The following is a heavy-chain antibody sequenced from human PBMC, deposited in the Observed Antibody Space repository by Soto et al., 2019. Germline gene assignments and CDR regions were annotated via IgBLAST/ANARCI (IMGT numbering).Heavy chain of an antibody. CDR3: ASGQWRTRGEY. V-gene: IGHV4-34*02. Sequence: VHLQQWGAGLLKPSETLSLTCAVHGGSFSGFFWTWIRQPPGKGLELIGEINHSGSTNYNPSLNSRVKISVDTSENQFPMRLTSVTAADTAVYYCASGQWRTRGEYWGQVPLVTVAS. D-gene: IGHD2-8*01. CDR2: INHSGST. CDR1: GGSFSGFF. J-gene: IGHJ4*02.